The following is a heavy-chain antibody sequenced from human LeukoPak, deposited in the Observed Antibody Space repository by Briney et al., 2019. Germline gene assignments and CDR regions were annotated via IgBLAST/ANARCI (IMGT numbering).Heavy chain of an antibody. V-gene: IGHV4-4*07. CDR1: GGSISGYY. D-gene: IGHD3-22*01. Sequence: SETPSLTCTVSGGSISGYYWSWIRQPAGKGLEWIGRIYTSGSTDHNPSLKSRVTMSVDTSKNHFSLKLNSVTAADTALYYCARMGQDSSGFYRIFDYWGQGTLVTVSS. CDR2: IYTSGST. CDR3: ARMGQDSSGFYRIFDY. J-gene: IGHJ4*02.